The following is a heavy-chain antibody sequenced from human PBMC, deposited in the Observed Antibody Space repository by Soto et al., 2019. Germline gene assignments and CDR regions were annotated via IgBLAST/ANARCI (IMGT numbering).Heavy chain of an antibody. D-gene: IGHD6-19*01. J-gene: IGHJ4*02. CDR2: ISSSSTFT. V-gene: IGHV3-11*06. Sequence: QRLSCAASGFTFSDYYMSWIRQAPGKGLEWVSYISSSSTFTKYADSVRGRFTISRDNAKSSLYLQMNSLRAEDTAVYYCARGSQYSSGCPFDWGQGTLVTVSS. CDR3: ARGSQYSSGCPFD. CDR1: GFTFSDYY.